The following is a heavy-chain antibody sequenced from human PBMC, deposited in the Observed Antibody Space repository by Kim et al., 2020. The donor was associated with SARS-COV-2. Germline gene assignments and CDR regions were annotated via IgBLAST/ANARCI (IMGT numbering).Heavy chain of an antibody. CDR3: ARSYSSKWVFDY. CDR2: LYDSGST. CDR1: GGSISSDY. J-gene: IGHJ4*02. V-gene: IGHV4-59*13. Sequence: SETLSLTCTVSGGSISSDYWSWIRQPPGKGLEWIGCLYDSGSTNYNPSLKSRVTISVDTTKNQYSLKLSSVTAADTAVYYCARSYSSKWVFDYWGQGTLVTVSS. D-gene: IGHD6-13*01.